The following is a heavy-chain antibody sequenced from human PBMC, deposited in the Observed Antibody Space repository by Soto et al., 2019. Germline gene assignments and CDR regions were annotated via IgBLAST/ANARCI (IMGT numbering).Heavy chain of an antibody. D-gene: IGHD2-15*01. J-gene: IGHJ6*03. V-gene: IGHV3-21*01. CDR3: ARDPTVVVVAASYYMDV. CDR2: ISSSSSYI. CDR1: GFTFSSYS. Sequence: GGSLRLSCAASGFTFSSYSMNWVRQAPGKGLEWVSSISSSSSYIYYADSVKGRFTISRDNAKNSLYLQMNSLRAEDTAVYYCARDPTVVVVAASYYMDVWGKGTTVTVSS.